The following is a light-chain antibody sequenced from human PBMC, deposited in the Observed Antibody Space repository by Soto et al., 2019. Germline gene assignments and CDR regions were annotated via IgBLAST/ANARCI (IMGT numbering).Light chain of an antibody. V-gene: IGLV2-14*01. CDR1: RSDVGGYNY. Sequence: QSALTQPASVSGSPGQSITISCTGTRSDVGGYNYVSWYQQHPGKAPKLMIYDVTKRPSGVSNRFYGSKSGNTASLTISGLQAEDEADYYCTSYTSSSTLGVFGGGTK. CDR2: DVT. CDR3: TSYTSSSTLGV. J-gene: IGLJ2*01.